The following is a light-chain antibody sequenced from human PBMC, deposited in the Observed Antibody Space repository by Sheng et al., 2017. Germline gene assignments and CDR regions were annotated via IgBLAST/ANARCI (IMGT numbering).Light chain of an antibody. J-gene: IGKJ4*01. Sequence: EIVLTQSPATLSLSPGERATLSCRASHNVTYFLSWYQQRHGQAPRLLIHDASRRASGIPSRFSGGGSGTDFTLSVTSLEPEDFAVYYCQQYADWPLTFGGGTTVQI. CDR2: DAS. V-gene: IGKV3-11*01. CDR1: HNVTYF. CDR3: QQYADWPLT.